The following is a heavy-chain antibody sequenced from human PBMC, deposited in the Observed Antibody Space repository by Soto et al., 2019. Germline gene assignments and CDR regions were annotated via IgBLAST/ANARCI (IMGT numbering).Heavy chain of an antibody. Sequence: PGGSLRLSCAASGFTFSNAWMSWVRQAPGKGLEWVGRIKSKTDGGTTDYAAPVKGRFTISRDDSKNTLYLQMNSLKTEDTAVDYCTTDQRVPAAPYYYGMDVWGQGTTVTVSS. J-gene: IGHJ6*02. CDR2: IKSKTDGGTT. CDR3: TTDQRVPAAPYYYGMDV. V-gene: IGHV3-15*01. D-gene: IGHD2-2*01. CDR1: GFTFSNAW.